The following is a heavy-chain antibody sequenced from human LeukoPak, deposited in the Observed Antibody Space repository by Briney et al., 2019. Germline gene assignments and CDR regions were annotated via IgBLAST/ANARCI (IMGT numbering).Heavy chain of an antibody. J-gene: IGHJ4*02. Sequence: GGSLRLSCAASGFTFSRYSMNWVRQAPGKGLEWFSYISSSSTTIYYADSVKGRFTISRDNAKNSLYLQMNSLRAEDTAVYYCAISSSWPNYYFDYWARGPWSPSPQ. CDR3: AISSSWPNYYFDY. D-gene: IGHD6-13*01. CDR1: GFTFSRYS. V-gene: IGHV3-48*01. CDR2: ISSSSTTI.